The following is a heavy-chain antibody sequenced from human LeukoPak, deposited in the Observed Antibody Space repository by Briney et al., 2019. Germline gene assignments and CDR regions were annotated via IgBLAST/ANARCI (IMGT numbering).Heavy chain of an antibody. V-gene: IGHV4-31*03. D-gene: IGHD3-22*01. J-gene: IGHJ4*02. CDR2: IYYSGST. CDR3: ARETDQNYYDSSGYYTYFDY. CDR1: GGSISSSSYY. Sequence: SETLSLTCTVSGGSISSSSYYWSWIRQHPGKGLEWIVYIYYSGSTYYNPSLKSRVTISVDTSKNQFSLKLSSVTAADTAVYYCARETDQNYYDSSGYYTYFDYWGQGTLVTVSS.